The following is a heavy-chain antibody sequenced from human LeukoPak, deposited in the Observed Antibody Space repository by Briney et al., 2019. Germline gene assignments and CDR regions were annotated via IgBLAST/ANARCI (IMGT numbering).Heavy chain of an antibody. CDR2: IYHTGST. CDR3: ARILGSSGACMAV. V-gene: IGHV4-4*02. Sequence: PSGTLSLTCAVSGGSFSTTNWWSWVRQPPGKGLEWIGEIYHTGSTNYNPSLKSRVTISVDTSKNQFSLKLSSVTAADTAVYYCARILGSSGACMAVWGQGTAVTVSS. D-gene: IGHD3-22*01. CDR1: GGSFSTTNW. J-gene: IGHJ6*02.